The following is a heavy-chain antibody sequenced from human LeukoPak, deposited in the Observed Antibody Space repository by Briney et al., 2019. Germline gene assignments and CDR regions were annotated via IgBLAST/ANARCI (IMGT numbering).Heavy chain of an antibody. V-gene: IGHV3-23*01. CDR3: AKDLGYGSGESFDY. J-gene: IGHJ4*02. CDR1: GFTFSSYA. CDR2: ISGSGGST. D-gene: IGHD3-10*01. Sequence: GGSLRLSCAASGFTFSSYAMSWVRQAPGKGLEWVSAISGSGGSTYYADSVKGRFTISRDNSKNTLYLQMNSLRAEDTAVYYCAKDLGYGSGESFDYWGREPWSPSPQ.